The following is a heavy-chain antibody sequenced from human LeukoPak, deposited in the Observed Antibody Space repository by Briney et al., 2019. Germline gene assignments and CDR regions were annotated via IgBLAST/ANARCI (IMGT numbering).Heavy chain of an antibody. CDR1: GYSISSGYY. V-gene: IGHV4-38-2*02. Sequence: SEALSLTCTVSGYSISSGYYWGWIRQAPGKGLERIGSIYHSGTIKYNPSLKSRVTISIDTSKNKFSLKLSSVTAADTAVYYCARDWGYCINGVCYAFGYWGQGTLVTVSS. J-gene: IGHJ4*02. D-gene: IGHD2-8*01. CDR2: IYHSGTI. CDR3: ARDWGYCINGVCYAFGY.